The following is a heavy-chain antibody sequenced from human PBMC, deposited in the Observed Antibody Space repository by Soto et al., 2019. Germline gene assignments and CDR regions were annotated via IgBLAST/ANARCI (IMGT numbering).Heavy chain of an antibody. J-gene: IGHJ4*02. Sequence: QVQLVQSGAEVKKPGSSVKVSCKASGGTFSRYRINWVRQAPGQGLEWVGGIVPIYRTADYSQKFQGRVTITADVSARTSYMELRRLKSQDTAVYYCVRDSGAKLSSSWGQGTLVTVSS. CDR2: IVPIYRTA. D-gene: IGHD6-13*01. CDR1: GGTFSRYR. CDR3: VRDSGAKLSSS. V-gene: IGHV1-69*01.